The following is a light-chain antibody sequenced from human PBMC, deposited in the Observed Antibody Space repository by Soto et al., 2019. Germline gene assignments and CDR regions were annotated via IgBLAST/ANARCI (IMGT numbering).Light chain of an antibody. Sequence: QSALTQPASVSGSPGQSITISCTGTSSDVGGYNYVSWYQQHPGKAPKLMIYDVSKRPSGVYNRFSGSKSGNTASLTISGLEAEDEADYYCSSYTSSSTPYVVFGGGTKLTVL. J-gene: IGLJ2*01. CDR2: DVS. V-gene: IGLV2-14*01. CDR1: SSDVGGYNY. CDR3: SSYTSSSTPYVV.